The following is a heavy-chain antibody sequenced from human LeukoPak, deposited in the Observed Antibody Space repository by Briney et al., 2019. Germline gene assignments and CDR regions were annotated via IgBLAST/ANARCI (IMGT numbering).Heavy chain of an antibody. CDR1: GYTFTGKF. D-gene: IGHD3/OR15-3a*01. CDR3: ARDREGLAYFDY. J-gene: IGHJ4*02. V-gene: IGHV1-2*02. CDR2: IDPNSGGT. Sequence: AASVKVSCKASGYTFTGKFIHWMRQAPGQGLEWMGWIDPNSGGTDYAQKFRGRVTMTRDTSTSTAYMDLSSLISDDTAVYYCARDREGLAYFDYWGQGTLVTVSS.